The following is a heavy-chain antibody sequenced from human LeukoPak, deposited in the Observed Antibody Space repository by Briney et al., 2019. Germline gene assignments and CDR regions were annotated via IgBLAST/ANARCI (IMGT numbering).Heavy chain of an antibody. V-gene: IGHV3-7*01. D-gene: IGHD2-2*02. J-gene: IGHJ3*02. CDR2: IKQDASEK. CDR3: ARMYCSSTTCYTDAFDI. CDR1: GFRFSNYW. Sequence: PGGSLRLSCAASGFRFSNYWMSWVRQTLGKGLEWVANIKQDASEKYHVDSVKGRFTISRDNAKNSLYLQMNSLRAEDTALYYCARMYCSSTTCYTDAFDIWGQGIMVTVSS.